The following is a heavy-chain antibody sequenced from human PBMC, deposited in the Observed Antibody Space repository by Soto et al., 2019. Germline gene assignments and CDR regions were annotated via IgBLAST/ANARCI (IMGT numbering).Heavy chain of an antibody. D-gene: IGHD6-19*01. CDR2: ISGSGSRT. V-gene: IGHV3-23*01. CDR1: GFTFSSYA. CDR3: AKEGGWYGFDN. J-gene: IGHJ4*02. Sequence: EVQLLESGGGLVQPGGSLRLSCAASGFTFSSYAMSWFRQAPGKGLEWVSAISGSGSRTYYADSVKGRFTFSRDSSKNTLYLQMNSLRAEDTAVYYCAKEGGWYGFDNWGQGTLVTVSS.